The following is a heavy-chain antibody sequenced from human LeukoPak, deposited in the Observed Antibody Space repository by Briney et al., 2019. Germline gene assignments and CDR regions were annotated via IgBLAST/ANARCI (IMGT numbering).Heavy chain of an antibody. CDR2: MNPNSGNT. J-gene: IGHJ3*02. Sequence: ASVKVSCKASGYTFTSYDINWVRQATGQGLEWMGWMNPNSGNTGYAQKFQGRVTMTRNTSISTAYMELSSLRSEDTAVYYCATPLYYYDSNGYPSDAFDIWGQGTMVTVSS. CDR1: GYTFTSYD. D-gene: IGHD3-22*01. CDR3: ATPLYYYDSNGYPSDAFDI. V-gene: IGHV1-8*01.